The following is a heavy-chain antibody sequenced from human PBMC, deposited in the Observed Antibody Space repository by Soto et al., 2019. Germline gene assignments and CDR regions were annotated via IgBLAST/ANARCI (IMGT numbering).Heavy chain of an antibody. J-gene: IGHJ6*02. CDR3: AKDPRPKYYDSSYGMDV. V-gene: IGHV3-30*18. D-gene: IGHD3-22*01. CDR2: ISYDGSNK. Sequence: QVQLVESGGGVVQPGRSLRLSCAASGFTFSSYGMHWVRQAPGKGLEWVAVISYDGSNKYYADSVKGRFTISRDDSKNTLYLQMNSLRAEDTAVYYCAKDPRPKYYDSSYGMDVWGQGTTVTVSS. CDR1: GFTFSSYG.